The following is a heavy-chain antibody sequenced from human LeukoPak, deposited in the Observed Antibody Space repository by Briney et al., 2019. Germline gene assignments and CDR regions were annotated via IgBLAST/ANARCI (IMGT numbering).Heavy chain of an antibody. D-gene: IGHD2-15*01. CDR3: ARDQMDDCSGGSCYSPLNYFDY. CDR1: GFTFSSYA. CDR2: ISYDGSNK. J-gene: IGHJ4*02. V-gene: IGHV3-30-3*01. Sequence: PGGSLRLSCAASGFTFSSYAMHWVRQAPGKGLEWVAVISYDGSNKYYADSVKGRFTISRDNSKNTLYLQMNSLRAEDTAVYYCARDQMDDCSGGSCYSPLNYFDYWGQGTLVTVSS.